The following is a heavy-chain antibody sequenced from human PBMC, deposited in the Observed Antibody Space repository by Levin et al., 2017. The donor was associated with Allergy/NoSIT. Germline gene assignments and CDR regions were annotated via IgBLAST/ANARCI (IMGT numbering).Heavy chain of an antibody. CDR3: AKEVLRGVMMY. CDR1: GFPFSRYG. Sequence: PGESLKISCAASGFPFSRYGMTWVRQAPGKGLEWVSGISGSGDSKDYGDFVKGRFTISRDNSRNTLFLQMNNLRVEDTAVYYCAKEVLRGVMMYWGQGTLVTVSS. V-gene: IGHV3-23*01. CDR2: ISGSGDSK. J-gene: IGHJ4*02. D-gene: IGHD3-10*01.